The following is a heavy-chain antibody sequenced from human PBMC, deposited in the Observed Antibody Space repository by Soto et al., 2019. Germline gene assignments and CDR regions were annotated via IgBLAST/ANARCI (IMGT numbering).Heavy chain of an antibody. CDR2: ISWNSNTI. J-gene: IGHJ4*02. CDR3: AKDTGPN. V-gene: IGHV3-9*01. CDR1: GFTFSSYA. Sequence: LILSCAACGFTFSSYAMSWVRQAPGKGLEWVSAISWNSNTIAYADSVKGRFTISRDNAKNSLYLQMNSLRAEDTAFYYCAKDTGPNWGQGTLVTISS.